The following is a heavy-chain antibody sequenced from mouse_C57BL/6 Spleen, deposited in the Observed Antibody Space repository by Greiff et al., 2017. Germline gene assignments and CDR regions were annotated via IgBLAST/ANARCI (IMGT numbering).Heavy chain of an antibody. CDR2: IDPENGDT. D-gene: IGHD1-1*01. CDR1: GFNIKDDY. J-gene: IGHJ3*01. CDR3: TTGGYYGSQVPFAY. Sequence: EVQVVESGAELVRPGASVKLSCTASGFNIKDDYMHWVKQRPEQGLEWIGWIDPENGDTEYASKFQGKATITADTSSNTAYLQLSSLTSEDTAVYYCTTGGYYGSQVPFAYWGQGTLVTVSA. V-gene: IGHV14-4*01.